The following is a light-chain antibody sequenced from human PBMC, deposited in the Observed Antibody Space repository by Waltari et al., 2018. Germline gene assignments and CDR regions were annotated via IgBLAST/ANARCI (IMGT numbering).Light chain of an antibody. V-gene: IGKV4-1*01. J-gene: IGKJ3*01. CDR1: LSILHSSENKNQ. CDR2: GAS. CDR3: QQYYSTPFT. Sequence: DIVMTQSPDSLSVSLGVRATINCKSSLSILHSSENKNQLGWYQQKSRQSPKLLIYGASTRESGVPDRFSGSGSGTDFTLTISSLQTEDVAVYYCQQYYSTPFTFGPGTKVDIK.